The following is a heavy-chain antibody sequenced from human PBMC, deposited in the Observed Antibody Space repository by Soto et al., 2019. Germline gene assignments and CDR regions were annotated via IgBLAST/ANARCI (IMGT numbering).Heavy chain of an antibody. CDR3: ARVGTPIDY. V-gene: IGHV1-18*01. Sequence: QVQLVQSGAEVKKPGASVKVSCKASGYTFTNFGISWVRQAPGQGLEWMGWISAYNGNTNYAQKFQGRVTMTTDTSTRAAYMELRSLRSADRAVYYWARVGTPIDYWGPGTLVTVSS. D-gene: IGHD7-27*01. CDR1: GYTFTNFG. J-gene: IGHJ4*02. CDR2: ISAYNGNT.